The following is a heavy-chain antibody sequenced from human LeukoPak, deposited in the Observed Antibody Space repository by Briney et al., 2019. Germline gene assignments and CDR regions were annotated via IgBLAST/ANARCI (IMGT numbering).Heavy chain of an antibody. Sequence: SETLSLTCAVYGGSSSGYYWSWIRQPPGKGLEWIGEINHSGSTNYNPSLKSRVTISVDTSKNQFSLKLSSVTAADTAVYYCARAGSYYYGSGSFYWGQGTLVTVSS. D-gene: IGHD3-10*01. CDR2: INHSGST. J-gene: IGHJ4*02. CDR1: GGSSSGYY. CDR3: ARAGSYYYGSGSFY. V-gene: IGHV4-34*01.